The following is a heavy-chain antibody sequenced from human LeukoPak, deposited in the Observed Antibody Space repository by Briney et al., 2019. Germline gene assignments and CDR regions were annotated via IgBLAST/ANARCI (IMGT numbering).Heavy chain of an antibody. J-gene: IGHJ4*02. CDR1: GFTFSSYS. CDR2: ISSSSSYI. D-gene: IGHD1-20*01. Sequence: KAGGSLRLSCAASGFTFSSYSMNWVRQAPGKGLEWVSSISSSSSYIYYADSVKGRFTISRDNAKNSLYLQMNSLRAEDTAVYYCARTYNWNVMYYFDYWGQGTLVTVSS. CDR3: ARTYNWNVMYYFDY. V-gene: IGHV3-21*01.